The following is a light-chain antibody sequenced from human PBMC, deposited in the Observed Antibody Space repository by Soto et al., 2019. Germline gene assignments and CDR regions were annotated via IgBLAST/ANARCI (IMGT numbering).Light chain of an antibody. CDR2: AAS. CDR3: KQYYNWPRT. J-gene: IGKJ1*01. V-gene: IGKV3-15*01. CDR1: ESVSSN. Sequence: EIVVTQSPATLSVSPGERATLSCRASESVSSNLAWFQHKPGQAPRLLIYAASTKATGVPARFTGSGSRTELNLTITRMQSEDFAVYYCKQYYNWPRTFGQVTKLDIK.